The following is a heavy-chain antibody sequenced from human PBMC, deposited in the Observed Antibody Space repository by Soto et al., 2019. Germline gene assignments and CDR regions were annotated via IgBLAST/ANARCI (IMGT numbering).Heavy chain of an antibody. Sequence: EVQLGESGGGLVQPGGSLRLSCAASGLTVSSNYMSWVRQAPGKGLEWVSVIYSGGSTYYADSVKGRFIISRDNSKNTVYVQMNSLRAEDTAVYYCARDYGDAWYFDLWGRGTLVTVSS. J-gene: IGHJ2*01. V-gene: IGHV3-66*01. CDR3: ARDYGDAWYFDL. CDR2: IYSGGST. CDR1: GLTVSSNY. D-gene: IGHD7-27*01.